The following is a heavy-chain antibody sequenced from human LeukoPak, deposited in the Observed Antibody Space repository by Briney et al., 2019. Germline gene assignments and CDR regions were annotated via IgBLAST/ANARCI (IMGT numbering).Heavy chain of an antibody. D-gene: IGHD4-11*01. CDR1: GYTFTSYG. CDR2: ISAYNGNT. V-gene: IGHV1-18*01. CDR3: AREGDYLTYYYYYMDV. Sequence: ASVKVSCKASGYTFTSYGISWVRQAPGQGLEWMGWISAYNGNTNYAQKLQGRVTMTTDTSTSTAYMELRSLRSDDTAVYYCAREGDYLTYYYYYMDVWGKGTTVTVSS. J-gene: IGHJ6*03.